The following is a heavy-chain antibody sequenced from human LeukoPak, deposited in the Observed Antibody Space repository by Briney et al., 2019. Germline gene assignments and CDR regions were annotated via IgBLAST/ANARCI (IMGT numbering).Heavy chain of an antibody. J-gene: IGHJ4*02. CDR2: INTNTGNP. D-gene: IGHD3-22*01. V-gene: IGHV7-4-1*02. CDR1: GYTFTSYA. Sequence: ASVKVSCKASGYTFTSYAMNWVRQAPGQGLEWMGWINTNTGNPTYAQGFTGRFVFSLDTSVSTAYLQISSLKAEDTAVYYCARDPDNYDREVVIYWGQGTLVTVSS. CDR3: ARDPDNYDREVVIY.